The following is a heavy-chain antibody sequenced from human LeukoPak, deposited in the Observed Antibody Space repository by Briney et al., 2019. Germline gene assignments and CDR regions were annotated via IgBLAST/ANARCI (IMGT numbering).Heavy chain of an antibody. J-gene: IGHJ4*02. CDR3: ARLSLWLWPGY. V-gene: IGHV4-39*06. Sequence: SETLSLTRTVSGGSVNNSSFYWGWIRQPPGKGLEWIGSIYYSGGTYYNPSLKSRVTISVDTSKNQFALKLSSVTAADTAIYYCARLSLWLWPGYWGQGTLITVSS. CDR2: IYYSGGT. CDR1: GGSVNNSSFY. D-gene: IGHD3-10*01.